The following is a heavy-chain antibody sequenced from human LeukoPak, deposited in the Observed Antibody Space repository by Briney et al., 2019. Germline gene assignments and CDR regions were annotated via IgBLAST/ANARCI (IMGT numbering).Heavy chain of an antibody. CDR2: ISADNGNT. Sequence: ASVKVSCKASGYTFTIYGISWVRQAPGQGLEWMGWISADNGNTNYAQKLQGRVTMTTDTSTRTAYMELRGLRSDDTAVYYCARDENWNYWSHLDYWGQGTLVTVSS. D-gene: IGHD1-7*01. CDR3: ARDENWNYWSHLDY. CDR1: GYTFTIYG. V-gene: IGHV1-18*01. J-gene: IGHJ4*02.